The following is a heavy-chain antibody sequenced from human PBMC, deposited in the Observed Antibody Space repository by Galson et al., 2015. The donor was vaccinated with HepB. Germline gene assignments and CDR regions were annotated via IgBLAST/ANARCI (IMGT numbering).Heavy chain of an antibody. J-gene: IGHJ4*02. V-gene: IGHV3-30*02. CDR1: GFTFSSYG. CDR2: IRYDGSNK. Sequence: SLRLSCAASGFTFSSYGMHWVRQAPGKGLEWVAFIRYDGSNKYYADSVKGRFTISRDNSKNTLYLQMNSLRAKDTAVYYCAKWGDRGQQLDDYWGQGTLVTVSS. D-gene: IGHD6-13*01. CDR3: AKWGDRGQQLDDY.